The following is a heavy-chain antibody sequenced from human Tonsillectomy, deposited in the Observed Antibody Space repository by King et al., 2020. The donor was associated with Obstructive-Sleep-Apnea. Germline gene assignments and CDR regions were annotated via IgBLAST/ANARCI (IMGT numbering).Heavy chain of an antibody. CDR1: GYTFTSYT. V-gene: IGHV7-4-1*02. J-gene: IGHJ4*02. CDR2: INTNTGNP. Sequence: VQLVESGSELKKPGASVKVSCKASGYTFTSYTMNWVRQAPGQGLEWMGLINTNTGNPTYAQGFTGRFVFSLDTSFSTAYLQISSLKAADTAVYYCASSYGSGSPRPFDYWGQGTLVTVSS. D-gene: IGHD3-10*01. CDR3: ASSYGSGSPRPFDY.